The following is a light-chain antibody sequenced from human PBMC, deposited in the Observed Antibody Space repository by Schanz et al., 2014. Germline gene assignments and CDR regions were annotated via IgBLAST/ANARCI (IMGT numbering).Light chain of an antibody. V-gene: IGKV1-9*01. Sequence: IQLTQSPSSLSASVGDRVTITCRASQGISSYLAWYQQKPGKAPKLLIYAASTLQSGVPSRFSGSGSGTDFTLTISSLQPEDFATYYCQQSDSSPFDFGQGTRLEI. J-gene: IGKJ5*01. CDR1: QGISSY. CDR2: AAS. CDR3: QQSDSSPFD.